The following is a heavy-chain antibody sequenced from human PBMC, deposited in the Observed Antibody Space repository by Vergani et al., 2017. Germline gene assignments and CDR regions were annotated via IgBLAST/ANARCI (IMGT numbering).Heavy chain of an antibody. V-gene: IGHV3-53*04. D-gene: IGHD5-24*01. J-gene: IGHJ6*02. Sequence: EVQLVESGGGLVQPGGSLRLSCAASGFTVSSNYMSWVRRAPGKGREWVSVIYSGGSTYYADSVRGRFTITRHNSKNTLYLQMNILRAEDTAVYSCARAATITPYGMDVWGRGTTVTVSS. CDR2: IYSGGST. CDR1: GFTVSSNY. CDR3: ARAATITPYGMDV.